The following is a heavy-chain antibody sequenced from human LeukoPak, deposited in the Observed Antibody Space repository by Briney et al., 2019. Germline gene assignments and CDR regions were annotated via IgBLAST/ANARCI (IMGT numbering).Heavy chain of an antibody. Sequence: SETLSLTCNVSGGSISSYYWSWVRQPPGKGLEWIGYIYYSGSTDYNPSLKSRVTISVDTSKSHFSLKLSSVTAADTAVYYCARAKRGCINGVCFVWFDPWGQGTLVTVSS. CDR2: IYYSGST. D-gene: IGHD2-8*01. J-gene: IGHJ5*02. V-gene: IGHV4-59*01. CDR1: GGSISSYY. CDR3: ARAKRGCINGVCFVWFDP.